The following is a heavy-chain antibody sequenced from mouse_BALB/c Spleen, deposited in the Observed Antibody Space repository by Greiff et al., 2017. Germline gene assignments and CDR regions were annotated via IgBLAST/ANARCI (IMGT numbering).Heavy chain of an antibody. D-gene: IGHD2-10*02. CDR3: ASLKYGKAPYAMDY. CDR1: GFAFSSYD. J-gene: IGHJ4*01. V-gene: IGHV5-12-1*01. Sequence: VQLKESGGGLVKPGGSLKLSCAASGFAFSSYDMSWVRQTPEKRLEWVAYISSGGGSTYYPDTVKGRFTISRDNAKNTLYLRMSSLKSEDTAMYYCASLKYGKAPYAMDYWGQGTSVTVSS. CDR2: ISSGGGST.